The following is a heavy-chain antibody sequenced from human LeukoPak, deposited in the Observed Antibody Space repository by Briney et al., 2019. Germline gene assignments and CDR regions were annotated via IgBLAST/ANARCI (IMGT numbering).Heavy chain of an antibody. J-gene: IGHJ6*03. CDR3: AREQIYYYYMDV. V-gene: IGHV3-64*01. CDR1: GFTLSTYG. CDR2: ISSDGGST. D-gene: IGHD5-12*01. Sequence: GGSLRLSCAASGFTLSTYGMHWVRQAPGKGLEYVSGISSDGGSTYYASSVKGRFIISRDSSKNMLYLQVGSLRAEDMAVYYCAREQIYYYYMDVWGKGTTVTVSS.